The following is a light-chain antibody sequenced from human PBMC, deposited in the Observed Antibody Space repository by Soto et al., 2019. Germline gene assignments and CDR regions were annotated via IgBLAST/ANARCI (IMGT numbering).Light chain of an antibody. CDR1: QSVRSSY. V-gene: IGKV3-20*01. CDR3: DQYGGSPLRT. CDR2: GAP. J-gene: IGKJ4*01. Sequence: IGVTLSAVAVSLSPAARVSLYDMGSQSVRSSYLACYQQRPGQAPRLLTYGAPSRATRIPDRFSGRGSGTDFTLTITRLEPVDFAVYYCDQYGGSPLRTFGEGTKVDI.